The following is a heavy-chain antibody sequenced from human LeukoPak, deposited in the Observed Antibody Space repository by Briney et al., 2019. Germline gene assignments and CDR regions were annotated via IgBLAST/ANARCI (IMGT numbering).Heavy chain of an antibody. D-gene: IGHD3-10*01. CDR3: ARAFRRSGDFDP. CDR1: GGSISSSSYY. CDR2: IYYSGST. J-gene: IGHJ5*02. V-gene: IGHV4-39*07. Sequence: PSETLSLTCTVSGGSISSSSYYWGWIRQPPGKGLEWMGSIYYSGSTYYYPSLKSRVTISVDTSKNQFSLKLSSVTAADTAVYYCARAFRRSGDFDPWGQGTLVTVSS.